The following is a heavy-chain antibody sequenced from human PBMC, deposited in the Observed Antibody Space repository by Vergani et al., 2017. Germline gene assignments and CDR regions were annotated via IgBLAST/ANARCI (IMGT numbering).Heavy chain of an antibody. Sequence: EVQLVQSGAEVMKPGATMKISCKVSGYTFTDNYMHWVKQATGKGLEWLGLVDPEDGETIYAEKFKGRVTIVADTSTDTAHLEWSSLRSEDTAGNYCATQQTVITVGMEVW. CDR2: VDPEDGET. CDR1: GYTFTDNY. CDR3: ATQQTVITVGMEV. V-gene: IGHV1-69-2*01. D-gene: IGHD4-23*01. J-gene: IGHJ6*01.